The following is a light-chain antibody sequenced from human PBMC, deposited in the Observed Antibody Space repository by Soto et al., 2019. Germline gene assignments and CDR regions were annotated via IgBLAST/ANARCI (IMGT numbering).Light chain of an antibody. CDR1: QGVTTN. V-gene: IGKV3-15*01. Sequence: QCVATGAGCPGERATLSCRAGQGVTTNFAWYQQKSGQSPRLLIYDVSIRATGVPARFSGTGSETDFTLTISGLQSEDSALYFCQQYNNWPFSFGQGTRLEVK. J-gene: IGKJ5*01. CDR2: DVS. CDR3: QQYNNWPFS.